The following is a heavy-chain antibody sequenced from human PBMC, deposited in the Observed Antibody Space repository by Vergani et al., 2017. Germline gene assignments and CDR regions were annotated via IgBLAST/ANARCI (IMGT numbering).Heavy chain of an antibody. J-gene: IGHJ4*02. CDR2: ISGSGGST. Sequence: VQLVQSGAEVKKPGSSVKVSCKASGGTFSSYAMSWVRQAPGKGLEWVSAISGSGGSTYYADSVKGRFTISRDNSKNTLYLQMNSLRAEDTAVYYCAKSPSKQQLVLDYWGQGTLVTVSS. CDR3: AKSPSKQQLVLDY. V-gene: IGHV3-23*04. D-gene: IGHD6-13*01. CDR1: GGTFSSYA.